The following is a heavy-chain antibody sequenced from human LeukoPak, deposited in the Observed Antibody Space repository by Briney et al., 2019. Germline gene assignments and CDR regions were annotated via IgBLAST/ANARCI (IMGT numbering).Heavy chain of an antibody. J-gene: IGHJ2*01. CDR2: INPNRGDT. CDR1: GYTFIDYY. V-gene: IGHV1-2*06. CDR3: ARNPDEHWLDESENWYFDL. Sequence: ASVKVSCKASGYTFIDYYLHWLRQAPGQGLEWMGRINPNRGDTKPAQKFQGRVTMTRDTSISVAYMELSSLQSDDTAVYYCARNPDEHWLDESENWYFDLWGSGTLVTVSS. D-gene: IGHD6-19*01.